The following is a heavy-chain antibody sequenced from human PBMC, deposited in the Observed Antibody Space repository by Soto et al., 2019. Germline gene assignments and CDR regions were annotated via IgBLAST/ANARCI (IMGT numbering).Heavy chain of an antibody. V-gene: IGHV4-4*02. CDR1: GGSISSSKW. CDR3: ARRHAVDIDVYY. J-gene: IGHJ4*02. CDR2: IYHSGSI. D-gene: IGHD3-10*01. Sequence: PSETLSLTCAVSGGSISSSKWCRWVRQPPGKGLEWIGDIYHSGSINYNPSLKSRVTISVDKSKNQFSLKLSSVTAADTAVYFCARRHAVDIDVYYWGQGILVTVSS.